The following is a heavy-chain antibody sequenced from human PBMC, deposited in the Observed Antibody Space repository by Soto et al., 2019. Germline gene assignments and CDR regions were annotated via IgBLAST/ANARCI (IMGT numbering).Heavy chain of an antibody. CDR3: AKDIYYGGNADYFGY. D-gene: IGHD4-17*01. CDR2: ISGSGGST. Sequence: EVQLLESGGGLVQPGGSLRLSCAASGFTFSSYAMSWVRQAPGKGLEWVSAISGSGGSTYYADSVKGRFTISRDYSKNTLYLQMHSLRAEDTAVYYCAKDIYYGGNADYFGYWGQGTLVTVSS. V-gene: IGHV3-23*01. CDR1: GFTFSSYA. J-gene: IGHJ4*02.